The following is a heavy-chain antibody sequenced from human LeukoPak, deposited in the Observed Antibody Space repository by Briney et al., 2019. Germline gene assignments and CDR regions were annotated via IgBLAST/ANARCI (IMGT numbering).Heavy chain of an antibody. CDR3: AREGRGGSLVYYYYMDV. D-gene: IGHD3-16*01. CDR2: MDPNSGNT. J-gene: IGHJ6*03. CDR1: GYTFTSYD. V-gene: IGHV1-8*01. Sequence: ASVKVPCKASGYTFTSYDINWVRQATGQGLEWMGWMDPNSGNTGYAQKFQGRVTMTRNTSISTAYMELSSLRSEDTAVYYCAREGRGGSLVYYYYMDVWGKGTTVTISS.